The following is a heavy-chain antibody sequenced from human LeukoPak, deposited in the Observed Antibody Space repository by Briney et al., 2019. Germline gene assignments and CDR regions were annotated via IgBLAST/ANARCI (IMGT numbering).Heavy chain of an antibody. CDR2: IYYSGST. J-gene: IGHJ6*02. Sequence: SETLSLTCIVSGGSISSDYWSWIRQPPGKGLEWIGYIYYSGSTNYNPSLKSRATISVDTSKRQFSLKLSSVTAADTTVYFCARRSLVRTVGYYYGMDVWAKGPRSPSP. CDR3: ARRSLVRTVGYYYGMDV. CDR1: GGSISSDY. D-gene: IGHD1-26*01. V-gene: IGHV4-59*08.